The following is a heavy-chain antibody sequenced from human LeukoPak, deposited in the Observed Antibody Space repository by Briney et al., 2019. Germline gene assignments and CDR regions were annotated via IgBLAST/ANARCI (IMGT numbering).Heavy chain of an antibody. CDR3: ARPTAHYDFWSGYYKRDAFDI. Sequence: SESLSLTCTVSGGSISSSSYYWGWIRQPPGKGLEWIGRIYYSGSTYYNPSLKNRVTISVATSKNQFSLKLSSVTAADTAVYYCARPTAHYDFWSGYYKRDAFDIWGQGTMVTVSS. J-gene: IGHJ3*02. V-gene: IGHV4-39*01. D-gene: IGHD3-3*01. CDR1: GGSISSSSYY. CDR2: IYYSGST.